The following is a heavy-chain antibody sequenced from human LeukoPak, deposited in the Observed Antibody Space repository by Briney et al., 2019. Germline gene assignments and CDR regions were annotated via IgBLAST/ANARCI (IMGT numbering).Heavy chain of an antibody. CDR3: ARGLGWKVTPMGLFYMDV. J-gene: IGHJ6*03. D-gene: IGHD1-1*01. V-gene: IGHV4-34*01. CDR2: INYGRDT. CDR1: GGSFSGYD. Sequence: SDTLSLTCGVDGGSFSGYDWSWVRQPPGKGLEWIGEINYGRDTNYNPSLKSRVTISGDTSKNQFSLKVRSVTAADTAVYYCARGLGWKVTPMGLFYMDVWGEGATVTVSS.